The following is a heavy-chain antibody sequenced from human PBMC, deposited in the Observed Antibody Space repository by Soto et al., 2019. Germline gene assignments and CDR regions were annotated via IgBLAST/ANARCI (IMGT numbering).Heavy chain of an antibody. Sequence: SETLSLTCAVSGASIIGSYYYWAWLRQSPGKGPEWIGSVFYTGFTSYNPSLESRVSVSVDTSKSQFSLKLSAVTAADTAVYYCATSQKGYNWNYFDHWGQGALVTVSS. D-gene: IGHD1-20*01. CDR2: VFYTGFT. J-gene: IGHJ4*02. CDR3: ATSQKGYNWNYFDH. CDR1: GASIIGSYYY. V-gene: IGHV4-39*01.